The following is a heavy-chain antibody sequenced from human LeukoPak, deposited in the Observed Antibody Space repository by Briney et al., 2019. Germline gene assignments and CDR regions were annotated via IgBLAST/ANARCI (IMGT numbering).Heavy chain of an antibody. J-gene: IGHJ4*02. D-gene: IGHD2-2*01. V-gene: IGHV3-15*01. CDR2: IKSKTDGGTT. Sequence: GGSLRLSCAASGFTFSNAWMSWVRQAPGKGLEWVGRIKSKTDGGTTDYAAPVKGRFTISRDDSKNTLYLQMNSLKTEDTAVYYCTTENQLLLEPFDYWGQGTLVTVFS. CDR3: TTENQLLLEPFDY. CDR1: GFTFSNAW.